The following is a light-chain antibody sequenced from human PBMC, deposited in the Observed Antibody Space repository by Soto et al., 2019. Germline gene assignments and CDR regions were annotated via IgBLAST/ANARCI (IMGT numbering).Light chain of an antibody. CDR3: QQYGSSPWT. J-gene: IGKJ1*01. CDR1: QSVSNS. Sequence: EIVLTQSPATLSLSPGERVTLSCRASQSVSNSLAWYQQKPGQPPRLLIYDVSNRATGIPARFSGSGSGTDFTLTITSLEPEDFAVYYCQQYGSSPWTFGQGTKVDI. V-gene: IGKV3-11*01. CDR2: DVS.